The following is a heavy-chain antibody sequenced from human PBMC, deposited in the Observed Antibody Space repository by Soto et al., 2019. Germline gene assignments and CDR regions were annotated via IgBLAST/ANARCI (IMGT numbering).Heavy chain of an antibody. CDR1: GGSISSYY. V-gene: IGHV4-59*08. J-gene: IGHJ4*02. CDR3: ARQGYSYEHFDY. CDR2: IYYSGST. D-gene: IGHD5-18*01. Sequence: ASETLSLTCTVSGGSISSYYWSWIRQPPGKGLEWIGYIYYSGSTNYNPSLKSRVTISVDTSKNQFSLKLSSVTAADTAVYYCARQGYSYEHFDYWGQGTLVTVSS.